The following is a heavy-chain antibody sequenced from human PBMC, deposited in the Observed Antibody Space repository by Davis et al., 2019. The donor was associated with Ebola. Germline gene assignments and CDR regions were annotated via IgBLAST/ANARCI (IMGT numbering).Heavy chain of an antibody. J-gene: IGHJ6*02. CDR1: GYTFTGYY. CDR3: ARGGLMDYGDYYGMDV. Sequence: AASVKVSCKASGYTFTGYYMHWVRQAPGQGLEWMGWINPNSGGTNYAQKFQGWVTMTRDTSISTAYMELSRLRSDDTAVYYCARGGLMDYGDYYGMDVWGQGTTVTVSS. CDR2: INPNSGGT. D-gene: IGHD3-16*01. V-gene: IGHV1-2*04.